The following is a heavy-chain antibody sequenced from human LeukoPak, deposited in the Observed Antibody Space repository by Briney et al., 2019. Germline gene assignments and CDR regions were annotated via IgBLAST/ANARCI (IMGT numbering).Heavy chain of an antibody. CDR3: ARETGSSSSRAQYFQH. V-gene: IGHV3-30-3*01. CDR2: ISYDGSNK. Sequence: GGSLRLSCAASRFTFNSNWMSWVRQAPGKGLEWVAVISYDGSNKYYADSVKGRFTISRDNSKNTLYLQMNSLRAEDTAVYYCARETGSSSSRAQYFQHWGQGTLVTVSS. J-gene: IGHJ1*01. CDR1: RFTFNSNW. D-gene: IGHD6-6*01.